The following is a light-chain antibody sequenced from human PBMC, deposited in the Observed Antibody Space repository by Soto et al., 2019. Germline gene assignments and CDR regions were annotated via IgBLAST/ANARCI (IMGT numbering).Light chain of an antibody. Sequence: IVLTQSPGTLSLSPGERATLSCRASQGVTSDYLAWYQQKPGQAPRLLIYAASSRATGIPDRFSGSGSGTDFTLTISRLEPEDFAVYYCHHYGTSPTWTFGQGTKVDSK. V-gene: IGKV3-20*01. CDR1: QGVTSDY. CDR2: AAS. CDR3: HHYGTSPTWT. J-gene: IGKJ1*01.